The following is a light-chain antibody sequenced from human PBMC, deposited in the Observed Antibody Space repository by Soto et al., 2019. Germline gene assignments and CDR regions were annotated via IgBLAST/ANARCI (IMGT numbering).Light chain of an antibody. CDR3: QQYGTSPLT. CDR2: GAS. Sequence: EIVLTQSPGTLSLSPGERATLSCRASQSVSSSYLAWYQQKPGQAPRLLIYGASSRATGIPDRFSGSGSGTDFTLTISRLEPEDFAMYYCQQYGTSPLTFGGGPRVDTK. CDR1: QSVSSSY. V-gene: IGKV3-20*01. J-gene: IGKJ4*01.